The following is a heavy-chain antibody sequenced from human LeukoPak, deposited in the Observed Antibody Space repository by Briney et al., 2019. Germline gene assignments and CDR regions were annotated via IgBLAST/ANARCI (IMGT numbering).Heavy chain of an antibody. D-gene: IGHD1-26*01. CDR3: ARELGEAGANAFDI. V-gene: IGHV1-2*02. J-gene: IGHJ3*02. CDR2: INPNSGGT. CDR1: GYTFTGYY. Sequence: ASVKVSCKASGYTFTGYYMHRVRQAPGQGLEWMGWINPNSGGTNYAQKFQGRVTMTRDTSISTAYMELSRLRSDDTAVYYCARELGEAGANAFDIWGQGTMVTVSS.